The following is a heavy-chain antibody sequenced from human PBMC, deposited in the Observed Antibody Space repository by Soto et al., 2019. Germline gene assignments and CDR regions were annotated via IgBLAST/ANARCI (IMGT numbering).Heavy chain of an antibody. V-gene: IGHV1-18*01. J-gene: IGHJ4*02. CDR3: AREGLLGY. CDR2: ISAYNGNK. D-gene: IGHD2-15*01. Sequence: QVRLVQSGAEVKQPGASVKVSCKASGYAFTTYGFSWVRQAPGQGLEWMGWISAYNGNKNYAQNLQGRVTMTTDTSTSTAYMELRNLRSDDTAIYCCAREGLLGYWGQGTLVTVSS. CDR1: GYAFTTYG.